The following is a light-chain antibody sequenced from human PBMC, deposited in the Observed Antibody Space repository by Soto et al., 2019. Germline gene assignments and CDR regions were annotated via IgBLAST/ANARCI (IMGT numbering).Light chain of an antibody. CDR2: DND. J-gene: IGLJ2*01. CDR3: GTWDSSLSVGV. CDR1: SSNIGRNS. V-gene: IGLV1-51*01. Sequence: QSVLTQPPSVSAAPGQKVSISCSGSSSNIGRNSVCWYQQFPGTAPKLLIYDNDKRPSGIPDRVSGSQSGTSATLGITGLQTGDDADYYCGTWDSSLSVGVFGGGTKVTVL.